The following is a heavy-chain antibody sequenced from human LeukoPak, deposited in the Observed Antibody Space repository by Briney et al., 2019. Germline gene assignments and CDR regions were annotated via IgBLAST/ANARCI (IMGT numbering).Heavy chain of an antibody. CDR2: IYHSGST. J-gene: IGHJ4*02. CDR1: GYSISSGYY. Sequence: PSETLSLTCTVSGYSISSGYYWGWIRQPPGKGLEWIGSIYHSGSTYYNPSLKSRVTISVDTSKNQFSLKLSSVTAADTAVYYCARIPEYGDPEPYFDYWGQGTLVTVSS. CDR3: ARIPEYGDPEPYFDY. V-gene: IGHV4-38-2*02. D-gene: IGHD4-17*01.